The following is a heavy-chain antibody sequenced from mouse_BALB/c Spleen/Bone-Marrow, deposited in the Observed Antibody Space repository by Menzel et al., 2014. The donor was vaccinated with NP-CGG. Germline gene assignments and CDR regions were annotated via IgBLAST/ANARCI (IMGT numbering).Heavy chain of an antibody. CDR3: SREDYYTYDCFDY. Sequence: QVQLQQSGAELMKPGASVKISCKATGYTFSSYWIDWVKQRPGNGLEWIGEILPGNGGPNFNEKFKGKATVTADKSSNTAYMQLSSRTSEASAVDDCSREDYYTYDCFDYWGQGTALTVSS. CDR2: ILPGNGGP. CDR1: GYTFSSYW. V-gene: IGHV1-9*01. D-gene: IGHD2-14*01. J-gene: IGHJ2*01.